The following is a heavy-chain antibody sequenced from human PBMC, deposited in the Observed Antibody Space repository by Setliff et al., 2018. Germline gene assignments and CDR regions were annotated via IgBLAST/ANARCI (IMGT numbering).Heavy chain of an antibody. Sequence: ASVKVSCKASGYTFTSYYMHWVRQAPGQGLEWMGIINPSGGSTSYAQKFQGRVTMTRDTSTSTAYMELSSLRSEDTAVYYCAREAKRNVVVVVAATPAYWGQGTRVTVS. CDR2: INPSGGST. D-gene: IGHD2-15*01. CDR3: AREAKRNVVVVVAATPAY. J-gene: IGHJ4*02. V-gene: IGHV1-46*01. CDR1: GYTFTSYY.